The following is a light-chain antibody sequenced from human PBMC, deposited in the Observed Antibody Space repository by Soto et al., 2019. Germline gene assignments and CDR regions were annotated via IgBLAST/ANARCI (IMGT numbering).Light chain of an antibody. CDR3: CSYTGSSTS. CDR1: SSDVGSYNL. J-gene: IGLJ3*02. V-gene: IGLV2-23*01. Sequence: QSALTQPASVSRSPGQSITMSCAGASSDVGSYNLVSWYQQYPGKAPKLIIYEGNKRPSGVSNRFSGSGSGNTASLTISGLQAEDAADYYCCSYTGSSTSFGGGTKLTVL. CDR2: EGN.